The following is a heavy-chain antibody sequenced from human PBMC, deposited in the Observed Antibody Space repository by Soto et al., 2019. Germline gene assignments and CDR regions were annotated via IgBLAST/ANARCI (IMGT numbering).Heavy chain of an antibody. CDR3: SREQYTSGWSSYDASDI. CDR2: ISSSGGRT. CDR1: GFTFINCA. J-gene: IGHJ3*02. V-gene: IGHV3-23*01. Sequence: EVQLLESGGGLVQPGGSLRLSCVASGFTFINCAMSWVRQAPGEGLEWISAISSSGGRTYYADSVKGRFTISRDNPKNTLYLPMNSLRADDTAVYYCSREQYTSGWSSYDASDIWGQATMVTVSS. D-gene: IGHD6-19*01.